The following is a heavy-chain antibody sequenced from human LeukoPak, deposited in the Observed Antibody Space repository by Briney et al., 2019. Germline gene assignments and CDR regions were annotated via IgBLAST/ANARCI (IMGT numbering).Heavy chain of an antibody. CDR1: GYTFTGYY. CDR3: ARELKDSSGYPFDY. D-gene: IGHD3-22*01. Sequence: ASVKVSCKASGYTFTGYYMHWVRQAPGQGLEWMGWINPNSGGTNYAQKFQGRVTMTRDTSISTAYMELSRLRSDDTAVYYCARELKDSSGYPFDYWGQGTLVTVSS. V-gene: IGHV1-2*02. J-gene: IGHJ4*02. CDR2: INPNSGGT.